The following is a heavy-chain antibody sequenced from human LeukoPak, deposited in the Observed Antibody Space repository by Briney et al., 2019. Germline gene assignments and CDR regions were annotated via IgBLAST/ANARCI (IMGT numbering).Heavy chain of an antibody. CDR2: IWYDGSKK. CDR1: RFTFISYG. CDR3: ARDLTDCSGGDCYHTFDY. D-gene: IGHD2-15*01. Sequence: GGSLRLSCAASRFTFISYGMHWVRQAPGKGLEWVAIIWYDGSKKHYADSVTGRFTISRDNSKNTLYLQMNSLRAEDTAVYFCARDLTDCSGGDCYHTFDYWGQGTLVTVSS. V-gene: IGHV3-33*08. J-gene: IGHJ4*02.